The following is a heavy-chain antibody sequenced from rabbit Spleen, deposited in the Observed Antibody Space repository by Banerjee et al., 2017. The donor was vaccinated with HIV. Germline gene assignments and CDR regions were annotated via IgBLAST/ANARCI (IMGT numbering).Heavy chain of an antibody. CDR2: IASGSSGFT. CDR3: ARDTGSSFSSYGMDL. D-gene: IGHD8-1*01. Sequence: QSLEESGGDLVKPGGTLTLTCTASGFSFSSSDYMCWVRQAPGKGLEWISCIASGSSGFTYSATWAKGRFPISKTSSTTVTLQMTSLTVADTATYFCARDTGSSFSSYGMDLWGPGTLVTVS. V-gene: IGHV1S40*01. CDR1: GFSFSSSDY. J-gene: IGHJ6*01.